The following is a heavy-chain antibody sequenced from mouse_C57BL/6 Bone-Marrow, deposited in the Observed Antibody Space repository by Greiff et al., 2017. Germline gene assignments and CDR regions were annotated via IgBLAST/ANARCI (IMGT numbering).Heavy chain of an antibody. CDR1: GYTFTSYT. CDR3: ARWNYGSSHYFDY. CDR2: INPSSGYT. D-gene: IGHD1-1*01. Sequence: VQLQQSGAELARPGASVKMSFKASGYTFTSYTMHWVKQRPGQGLEWIGYINPSSGYTKYNQKFKDKATLTAAKASSTAYMQLSSLTSEDSAVYDCARWNYGSSHYFDYWGQGTTLTVSS. J-gene: IGHJ2*01. V-gene: IGHV1-4*01.